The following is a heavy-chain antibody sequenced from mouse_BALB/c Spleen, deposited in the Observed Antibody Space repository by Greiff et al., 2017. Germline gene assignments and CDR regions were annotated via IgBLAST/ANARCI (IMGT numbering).Heavy chain of an antibody. J-gene: IGHJ3*01. Sequence: EVQGVESGGGLVKPGGSLKLSCAASGFTFSSYAMSWVRQTPEKRLEWVATISSGGSYTYYPDSVKGRFTISRDNAKNTLYLQMSSLRSEDTAMYYCARHEFAYWGQGTLVTVSA. CDR2: ISSGGSYT. V-gene: IGHV5-9-3*01. CDR3: ARHEFAY. CDR1: GFTFSSYA.